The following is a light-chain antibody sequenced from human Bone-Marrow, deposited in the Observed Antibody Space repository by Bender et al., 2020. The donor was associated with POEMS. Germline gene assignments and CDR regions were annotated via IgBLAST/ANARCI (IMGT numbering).Light chain of an antibody. V-gene: IGLV3-1*01. CDR2: QDT. Sequence: SYELTQPPSLSVSPGQTASITCSGDKLGQKYASWYQHKLGQSPILVIYQDTKRPSGIPERFSGSNSGNTATLTISGTQAEDEGDYYCQSYDNSLGGWVFGGGTKLTVL. CDR1: KLGQKY. J-gene: IGLJ3*02. CDR3: QSYDNSLGGWV.